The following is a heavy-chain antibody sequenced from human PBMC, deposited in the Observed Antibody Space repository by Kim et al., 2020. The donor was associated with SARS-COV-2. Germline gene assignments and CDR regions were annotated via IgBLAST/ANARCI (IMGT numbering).Heavy chain of an antibody. CDR3: ARGAEYSSGWYAYFDY. D-gene: IGHD6-19*01. V-gene: IGHV6-1*01. Sequence: SVKSRITITPDTSKNQFSLQLNSVTPEDTAVYYCARGAEYSSGWYAYFDYWGQGTLVTVSS. J-gene: IGHJ4*02.